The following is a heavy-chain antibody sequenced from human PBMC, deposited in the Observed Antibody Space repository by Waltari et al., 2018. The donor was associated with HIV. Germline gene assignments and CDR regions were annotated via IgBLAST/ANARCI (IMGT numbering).Heavy chain of an antibody. J-gene: IGHJ6*02. Sequence: EVRLVESGGALVQPGESLRLSSAAPGFPCGNYWKNRARQASGQGLVSVSRINTDGTTTTYADAVRGRFTISRDNAKNTLDLQMNSLKADDTAVYYCARANVFLRFGEFSNYGMDVWGQGTMVTVSS. D-gene: IGHD3-10*01. V-gene: IGHV3-74*01. CDR3: ARANVFLRFGEFSNYGMDV. CDR2: INTDGTTT. CDR1: GFPCGNYW.